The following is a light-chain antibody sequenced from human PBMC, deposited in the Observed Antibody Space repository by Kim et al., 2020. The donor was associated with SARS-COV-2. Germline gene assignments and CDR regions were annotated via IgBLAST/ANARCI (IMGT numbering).Light chain of an antibody. CDR3: QTWGTGIWV. Sequence: SVKLTCTLSSGHSSYAIAWHQQQPEKGPRYLMKLNSDGSHSKGDGIPDRFSGSSSGAERYLTISSLQSEDEADYYCQTWGTGIWVFGGGTKLTVL. V-gene: IGLV4-69*01. J-gene: IGLJ3*02. CDR1: SGHSSYA. CDR2: LNSDGSH.